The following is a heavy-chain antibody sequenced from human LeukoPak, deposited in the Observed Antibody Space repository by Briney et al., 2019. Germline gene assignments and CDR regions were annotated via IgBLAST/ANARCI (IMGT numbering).Heavy chain of an antibody. V-gene: IGHV4-59*01. D-gene: IGHD6-13*01. CDR1: GGSISSYY. Sequence: PETLSLTCTVSGGSISSYYWSWIRQPPGKGLEWIGYIYYSGSTNYNPSLKSRVTISVDTSKNQFSLKLSSVTAADTAVYYCARVGQGVQHLPTWFDYWGQGTLVTVSS. CDR2: IYYSGST. CDR3: ARVGQGVQHLPTWFDY. J-gene: IGHJ4*02.